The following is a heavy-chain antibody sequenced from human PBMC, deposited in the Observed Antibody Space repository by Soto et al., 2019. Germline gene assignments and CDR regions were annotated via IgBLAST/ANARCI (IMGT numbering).Heavy chain of an antibody. V-gene: IGHV3-23*01. J-gene: IGHJ3*01. CDR2: VSDNGGAT. Sequence: EVQLLESGGDLVQPGGSLRLSCAASGFTFTNYAISWVRQAPGKGLEWVAAVSDNGGATYFADSVKSRVTISRDNSKNSLYLRMNSLRAEATALYDWAKGGGVRGRDAFDVWGQGTMVTVSS. CDR3: AKGGGVRGRDAFDV. D-gene: IGHD3-10*02. CDR1: GFTFTNYA.